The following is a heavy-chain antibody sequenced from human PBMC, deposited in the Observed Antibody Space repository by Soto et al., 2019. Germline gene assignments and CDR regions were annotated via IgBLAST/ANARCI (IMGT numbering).Heavy chain of an antibody. CDR3: ARPRNNVDIVATVDMDV. D-gene: IGHD5-12*01. J-gene: IGHJ6*03. CDR1: GGTFSSYT. Sequence: GASVKVSCKASGGTFSSYTISWVRQAPGQGLEWMGRIIPILGIANYAQKFQGRVTITADKSTSTAYMELSSLRSEDTAVYYCARPRNNVDIVATVDMDVWGKGTTVTVSS. V-gene: IGHV1-69*02. CDR2: IIPILGIA.